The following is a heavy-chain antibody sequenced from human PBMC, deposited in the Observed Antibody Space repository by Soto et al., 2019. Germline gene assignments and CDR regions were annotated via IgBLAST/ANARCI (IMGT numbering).Heavy chain of an antibody. D-gene: IGHD2-2*01. V-gene: IGHV3-74*03. CDR3: AREAGYCSRTSCYRRAFDT. J-gene: IGHJ3*02. CDR1: GFTFSGHW. CDR2: INTDGGSS. Sequence: EVQLVESGGDLVQPGGSLRLSCAASGFTFSGHWMHWVRQVPGKGLEWVSRINTDGGSSAYADSVKGRFTISPDNAKNTLYLQMNGLRAEDTAVYYCAREAGYCSRTSCYRRAFDTWGQGTTVTVSS.